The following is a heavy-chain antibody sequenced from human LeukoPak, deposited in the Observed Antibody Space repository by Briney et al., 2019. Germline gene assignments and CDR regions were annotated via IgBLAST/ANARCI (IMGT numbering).Heavy chain of an antibody. CDR1: GFTVSSNY. D-gene: IGHD2-21*01. J-gene: IGHJ4*02. Sequence: AGGSLRLSCAASGFTVSSNYMSWVRQAPGKGLEWVSGISGSGGSTYYADSVKGRFTISRDNSKNKLYLQMNSLRAEDTAVYHCAKEDLAYCAGDCYPVGFDFWGQGTLVTVSS. CDR3: AKEDLAYCAGDCYPVGFDF. V-gene: IGHV3-23*01. CDR2: ISGSGGST.